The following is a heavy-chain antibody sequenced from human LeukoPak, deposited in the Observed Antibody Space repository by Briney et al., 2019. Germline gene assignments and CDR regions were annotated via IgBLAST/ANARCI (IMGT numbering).Heavy chain of an antibody. V-gene: IGHV4-34*01. D-gene: IGHD3-10*01. CDR1: GGSFSGYY. Sequence: PSETLSLTCAVYGGSFSGYYWSWIRQPPGKGLGWIGEINHSGSTNYNPSLKSRVTISVDTSKNQFSLKLSSVTAADTAVYYCARATRRYGSGSLGDYWGQGTLVTVSS. J-gene: IGHJ4*02. CDR3: ARATRRYGSGSLGDY. CDR2: INHSGST.